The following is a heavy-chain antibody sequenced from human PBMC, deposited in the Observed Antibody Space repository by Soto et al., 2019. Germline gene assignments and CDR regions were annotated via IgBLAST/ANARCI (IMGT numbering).Heavy chain of an antibody. J-gene: IGHJ6*02. V-gene: IGHV3-9*01. CDR3: AKDKSTGSGYGMDV. Sequence: SLRLSCAASGFTFDDYAMHWVRQAPGKGLEWVSGISWNSGSIGYADSVKGRFTISRDNAKNSLYLQMNSLRAEDTALYYCAKDKSTGSGYGMDVWGQGTTVTVSS. D-gene: IGHD3-10*01. CDR1: GFTFDDYA. CDR2: ISWNSGSI.